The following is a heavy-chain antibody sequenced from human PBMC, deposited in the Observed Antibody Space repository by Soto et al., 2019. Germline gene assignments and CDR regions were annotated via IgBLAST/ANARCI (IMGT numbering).Heavy chain of an antibody. V-gene: IGHV3-64D*06. CDR2: ISSDGDIT. J-gene: IGHJ5*02. D-gene: IGHD3-9*01. CDR3: VKVSTFYDILTGYYSTNFFDP. Sequence: GGSLRLSXSASGFTFSEYSMHWVRQAPGKGLQYVSTISSDGDITYYADSVKGRFTISRDNSKNTLYLQMNSLGPEDTAVYYCVKVSTFYDILTGYYSTNFFDPWGQGTLVTVSS. CDR1: GFTFSEYS.